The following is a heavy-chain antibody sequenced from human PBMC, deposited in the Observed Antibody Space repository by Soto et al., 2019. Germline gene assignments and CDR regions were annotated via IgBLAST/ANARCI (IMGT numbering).Heavy chain of an antibody. V-gene: IGHV4-39*01. CDR1: GGSISSSSYY. CDR2: IYYSGST. D-gene: IGHD1-26*01. J-gene: IGHJ4*02. CDR3: ARPYIVGATIYFDY. Sequence: SETLSLTCTVSGGSISSSSYYWGWIRQPPGKGLEWIGSIYYSGSTYYNPSLKSRVTISVDTSKNQFSLKLSSVTAADTAVYYCARPYIVGATIYFDYWGQGTLVTVSS.